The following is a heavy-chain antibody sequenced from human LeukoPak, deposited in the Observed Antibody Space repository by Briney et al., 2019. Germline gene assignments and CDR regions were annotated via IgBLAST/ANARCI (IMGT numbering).Heavy chain of an antibody. D-gene: IGHD5-12*01. CDR2: IYYSGST. CDR1: GGSISSSSYY. J-gene: IGHJ6*03. V-gene: IGHV4-39*01. Sequence: SETLSLTCTVSGGSISSSSYYWGWIRQPPGKGLEWIGSIYYSGSTYYNPSLKSRVTISVDTSKNQFSLKLSSVTAADTAVYYCARHVENSGYDYGLYYYHYYYMDVWGKGTTVTVSS. CDR3: ARHVENSGYDYGLYYYHYYYMDV.